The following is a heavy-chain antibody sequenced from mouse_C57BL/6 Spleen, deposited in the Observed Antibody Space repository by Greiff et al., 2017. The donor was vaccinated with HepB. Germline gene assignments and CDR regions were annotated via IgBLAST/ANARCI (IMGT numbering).Heavy chain of an antibody. CDR2: IRLKSDNYAT. J-gene: IGHJ3*01. D-gene: IGHD1-1*01. CDR1: GFTFSNYW. CDR3: TGPPLYYGSSWFAY. V-gene: IGHV6-3*01. Sequence: EVQRVESGGGLVQPGGSMKLSCVASGFTFSNYWMNWVRQSPEKGLEWVAQIRLKSDNYATNYAESVKGRFTISRDDSKSSVFLQMNNFRAEGTGIYYCTGPPLYYGSSWFAYWGQGTLVTVSA.